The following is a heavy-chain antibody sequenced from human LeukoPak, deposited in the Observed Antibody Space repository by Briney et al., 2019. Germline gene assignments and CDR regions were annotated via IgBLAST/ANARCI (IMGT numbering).Heavy chain of an antibody. CDR3: AEENSGSYYFDY. J-gene: IGHJ4*02. CDR1: GFTFSSYG. CDR2: IRYDGSNK. Sequence: GSLRLSCAASGFTFSSYGMHWVRQAPGKGLEWVAFIRYDGSNKYYADSVKGRFTISRDNSKNTLYLQMNSLRAEDTAVYYCAEENSGSYYFDYWGQGTLVTVSS. V-gene: IGHV3-30*02. D-gene: IGHD1-26*01.